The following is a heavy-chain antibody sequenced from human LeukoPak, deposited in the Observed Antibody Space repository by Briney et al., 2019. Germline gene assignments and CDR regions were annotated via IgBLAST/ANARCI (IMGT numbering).Heavy chain of an antibody. Sequence: SETLSLTCTVSGGSINNYYWSWIRQPAGKGLEWIGRIYTRGSTDYNPSLKSRVTMSVDTSKNQFSLKLSSVTATDTAVYYCARGRYCSADICSGGDAFDIWGQGTMVSVSS. CDR1: GGSINNYY. D-gene: IGHD2-15*01. V-gene: IGHV4-4*07. J-gene: IGHJ3*02. CDR3: ARGRYCSADICSGGDAFDI. CDR2: IYTRGST.